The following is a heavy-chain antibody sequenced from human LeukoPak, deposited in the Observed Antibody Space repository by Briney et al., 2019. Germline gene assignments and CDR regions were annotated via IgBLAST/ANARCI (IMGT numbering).Heavy chain of an antibody. Sequence: ASVKVSCKASGYTFTTFGISWVRQAPGQGLELKGSISPYNGNTNYADKVQGRVTMTTDTYTRTVFMELGSLTSDDTAVYYCARELSYYGSGNYYQDRGYYFDYWGQGTLLTVSS. J-gene: IGHJ4*02. V-gene: IGHV1-18*01. CDR2: ISPYNGNT. D-gene: IGHD3-10*01. CDR3: ARELSYYGSGNYYQDRGYYFDY. CDR1: GYTFTTFG.